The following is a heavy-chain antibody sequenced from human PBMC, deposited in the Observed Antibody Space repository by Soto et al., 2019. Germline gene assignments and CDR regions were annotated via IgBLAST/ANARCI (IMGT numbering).Heavy chain of an antibody. V-gene: IGHV4-59*01. Sequence: QVQLQESGPGLVKPSETLSLTCTVSGGSISSYYWSWIRQPPGKGLEWIGYIYYSGSTNYNPSLKSRVTISVDTSKNQFSLKLSSVTAADTAVYYCARDPGPWEDSSGYYSNYFDYWGQGTLVTVSS. D-gene: IGHD3-22*01. J-gene: IGHJ4*02. CDR3: ARDPGPWEDSSGYYSNYFDY. CDR2: IYYSGST. CDR1: GGSISSYY.